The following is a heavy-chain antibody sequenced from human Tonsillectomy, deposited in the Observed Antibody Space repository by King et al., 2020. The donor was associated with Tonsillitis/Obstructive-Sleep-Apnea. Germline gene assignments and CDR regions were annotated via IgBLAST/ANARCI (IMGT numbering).Heavy chain of an antibody. V-gene: IGHV1-24*01. CDR3: ATYGKYYYDTSGYYYYLDY. CDR2: FHPEDTET. D-gene: IGHD3-22*01. CDR1: GYTVTDLA. J-gene: IGHJ4*02. Sequence: QLVQSGAEVKKPGASGKVSCKVPGYTVTDLAIHWVRQAPGKGIEWMGGFHPEDTETIYAQKFLGRVTLTEDTSTDTAYMELSSLSSEDTAVYYCATYGKYYYDTSGYYYYLDYWGQGTLVSVSS.